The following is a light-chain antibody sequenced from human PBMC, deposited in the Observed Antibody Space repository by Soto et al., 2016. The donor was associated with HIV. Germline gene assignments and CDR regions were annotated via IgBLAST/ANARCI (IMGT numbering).Light chain of an antibody. CDR2: EN. CDR3: SSRDSSSNHVI. CDR1: SLRNF. V-gene: IGLV3-19*01. J-gene: IGLJ2*01. Sequence: SSELTQDPTVSVALGQTVRITCQGDSLRNFMQAGTNRRQDRPLFLSYMENDRPSGIPDRVSGSSSGNTASLTVTGAQAEDEADYYCSSRDSSSNHVIFGGGTKLIVL.